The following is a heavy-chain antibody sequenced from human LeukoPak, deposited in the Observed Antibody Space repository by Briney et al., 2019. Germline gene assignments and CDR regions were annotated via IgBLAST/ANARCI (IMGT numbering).Heavy chain of an antibody. CDR2: IWYDGSKK. J-gene: IGHJ4*02. D-gene: IGHD4-17*01. CDR1: GFTFSSYG. Sequence: GRSLRLSCAASGFTFSSYGMRWVRQAPGKGLEWVAIIWYDGSKKYYADSVKGRFSISRDNSKNTLYLQMNSLRAEDTAVYYCARDPTGYFDYWGQGTLVTVSS. V-gene: IGHV3-33*01. CDR3: ARDPTGYFDY.